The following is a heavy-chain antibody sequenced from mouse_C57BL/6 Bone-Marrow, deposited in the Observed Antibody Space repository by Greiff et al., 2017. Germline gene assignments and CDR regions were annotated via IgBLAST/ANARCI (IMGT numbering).Heavy chain of an antibody. CDR2: ISSGGSYT. D-gene: IGHD2-5*01. CDR1: GFTFSSYG. J-gene: IGHJ2*01. Sequence: EVQRVESGGDLVKPGGSLKLSCAASGFTFSSYGMSWVRQTPDKRLEWVATISSGGSYTYYPDSVKGRFTISRDNAKNTLYLQMSSLKSEDTAMYYCARHGDYSMDYVDYWGQGTTLTVSS. V-gene: IGHV5-6*01. CDR3: ARHGDYSMDYVDY.